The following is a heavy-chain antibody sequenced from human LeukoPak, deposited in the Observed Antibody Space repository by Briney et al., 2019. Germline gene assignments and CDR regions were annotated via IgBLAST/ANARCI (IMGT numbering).Heavy chain of an antibody. CDR3: AAELIAAAGRDY. J-gene: IGHJ4*02. CDR2: INPNSGGT. Sequence: ASVKVSCKASGYTFTGYYMHWVRQAPGQGLEWMGWINPNSGGTNYAQKFQGRVTITRDTSISTAYMELSRLRSDDTAVYYCAAELIAAAGRDYWGQGTLVTVSS. CDR1: GYTFTGYY. V-gene: IGHV1-2*02. D-gene: IGHD6-13*01.